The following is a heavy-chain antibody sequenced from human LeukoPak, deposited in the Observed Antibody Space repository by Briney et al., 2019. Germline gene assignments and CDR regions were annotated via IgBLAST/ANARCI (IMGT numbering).Heavy chain of an antibody. CDR1: GGSISSYY. Sequence: SSETLSLTCTVSGGSISSYYWSWIRQPPGKGLEWIGYIYYSGSTSYNPSLKSRVTISVDTSKNQFSLKLSSVTAADTAVYYCAAIPYYDFWSGYYRVGYFDYWGQGTLVTVSS. V-gene: IGHV4-59*01. CDR3: AAIPYYDFWSGYYRVGYFDY. CDR2: IYYSGST. D-gene: IGHD3-3*01. J-gene: IGHJ4*02.